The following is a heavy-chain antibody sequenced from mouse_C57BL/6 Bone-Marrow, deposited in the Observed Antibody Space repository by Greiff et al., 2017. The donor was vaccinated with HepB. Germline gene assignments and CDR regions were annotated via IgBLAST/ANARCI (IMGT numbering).Heavy chain of an antibody. CDR2: IYPRSGNT. D-gene: IGHD2-3*01. CDR1: GYTFTSYG. CDR3: ALYDGYFDY. Sequence: VKLMESGAELARPGASVKLSCKASGYTFTSYGISWVKQRTGQGLEWIGEIYPRSGNTYYNEKFKGKATLTADKSSSTAYMELRSLTSEDSAVYFCALYDGYFDYWGQGTTLTVSS. V-gene: IGHV1-81*01. J-gene: IGHJ2*01.